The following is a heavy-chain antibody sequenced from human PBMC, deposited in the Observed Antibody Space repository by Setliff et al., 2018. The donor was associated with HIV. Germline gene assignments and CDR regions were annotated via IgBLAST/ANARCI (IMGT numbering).Heavy chain of an antibody. V-gene: IGHV4-59*11. D-gene: IGHD6-19*01. CDR3: ARESTDSSGYYRGYFDY. Sequence: SETLSLTCTVSGGSISSHYWSWIRLPPGKGLEWIGTIYYNGNTNYNPSLKSRVTILVDTSKNLFSLKLSSVTAADTAVYYCARESTDSSGYYRGYFDYWGQGTLVTVSS. CDR1: GGSISSHY. CDR2: IYYNGNT. J-gene: IGHJ4*02.